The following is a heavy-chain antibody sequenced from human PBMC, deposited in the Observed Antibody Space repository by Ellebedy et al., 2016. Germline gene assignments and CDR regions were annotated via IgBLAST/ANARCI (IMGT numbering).Heavy chain of an antibody. CDR3: ARVLLGRKQLVQIHNWFDP. CDR1: GYTFTGYY. J-gene: IGHJ5*02. D-gene: IGHD6-13*01. V-gene: IGHV1-8*02. CDR2: MNPNSGNT. Sequence: ASVKVSCXASGYTFTGYYMHWVRQAPGQGLEWMGWMNPNSGNTGYAQKFQGRVTMTRNTSISTAYMELSSLRSEDTAVYYCARVLLGRKQLVQIHNWFDPWGQGTLVTVSS.